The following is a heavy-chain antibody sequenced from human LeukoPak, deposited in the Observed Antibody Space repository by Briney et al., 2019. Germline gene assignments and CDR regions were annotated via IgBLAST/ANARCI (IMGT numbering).Heavy chain of an antibody. Sequence: PSETLSLTCAVYGGSFSGYYWSWIRQPPGKGLEWIGEINHSGSTNYNPSLKSRVTISVDTSKNQFSLKLSSVTAADTAVYYCARAKAQWLVHWFDPRGQGTLVTVSS. CDR2: INHSGST. V-gene: IGHV4-34*01. CDR3: ARAKAQWLVHWFDP. D-gene: IGHD6-19*01. J-gene: IGHJ5*02. CDR1: GGSFSGYY.